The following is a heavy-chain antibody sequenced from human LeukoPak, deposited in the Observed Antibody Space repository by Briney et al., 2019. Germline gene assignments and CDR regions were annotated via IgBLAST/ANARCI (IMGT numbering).Heavy chain of an antibody. CDR2: IWYDGSNK. CDR1: GFTFSSYG. D-gene: IGHD1-26*01. CDR3: ARDRVGATIYYYYGMDV. V-gene: IGHV3-33*01. Sequence: GGSLRLSCATSGFTFSSYGMHWVRQAPGKGLEWVAVIWYDGSNKYYADSVKGRFTISRDNSKNTLYLQMNSLRAEDTAVYYCARDRVGATIYYYYGMDVWGQGTTVTVSS. J-gene: IGHJ6*02.